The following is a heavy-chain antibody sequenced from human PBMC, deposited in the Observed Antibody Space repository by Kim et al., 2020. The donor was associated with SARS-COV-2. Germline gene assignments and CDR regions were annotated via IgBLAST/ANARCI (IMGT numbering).Heavy chain of an antibody. D-gene: IGHD3-16*01. J-gene: IGHJ3*02. CDR3: ARGGLRAAFDI. CDR2: RT. V-gene: IGHV3-74*03. Sequence: RTLYAEPVKRRFTISRADAKNTLYQQMNSLRAEDTAMYFCARGGLRAAFDIWGPGTMVTVSS.